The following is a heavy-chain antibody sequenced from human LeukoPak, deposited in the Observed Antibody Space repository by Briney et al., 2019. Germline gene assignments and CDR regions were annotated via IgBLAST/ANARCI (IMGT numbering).Heavy chain of an antibody. CDR1: GGSISSGDYY. V-gene: IGHV4-30-4*01. CDR2: IYYSGST. Sequence: SETLSLTCTVSGGSISSGDYYWSWIRQPPGKGLEWIGYIYYSGSTYYNPSLKSRVTISVDTSKNQFSLKLSSVTAADTAVYYCARWGLLWFGETQGMDVWGQGTTVTVSS. CDR3: ARWGLLWFGETQGMDV. D-gene: IGHD3-10*01. J-gene: IGHJ6*02.